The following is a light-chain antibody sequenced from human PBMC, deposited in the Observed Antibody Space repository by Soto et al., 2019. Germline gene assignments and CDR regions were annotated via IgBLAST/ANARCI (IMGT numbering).Light chain of an antibody. CDR1: QSISNY. CDR2: AAS. J-gene: IGKJ3*01. Sequence: DIQMTQSPSSLSASVGDRVTITCRASQSISNYLNWYQQKPGKAPKLLIYAASSLQSGVPSRFSGRGSGTDFTLTSSSLQPEDFATYSCQQSYTTLFTFVPGTNVDIK. V-gene: IGKV1-39*01. CDR3: QQSYTTLFT.